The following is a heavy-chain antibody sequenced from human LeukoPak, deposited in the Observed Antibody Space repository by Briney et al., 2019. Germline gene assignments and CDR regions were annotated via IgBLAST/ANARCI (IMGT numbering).Heavy chain of an antibody. CDR1: GGSISSGSYY. V-gene: IGHV4-61*02. Sequence: SQTLSLTCTGSGGSISSGSYYWSWIRQPAGKGLEWIGRIYTSGSTNYNPSLKSRVSVSVDTSKNQFSLKLSSVTAADTAVYYCARASRGLAYPYYYYMDVWGKGTTVTVSS. J-gene: IGHJ6*03. D-gene: IGHD6-13*01. CDR3: ARASRGLAYPYYYYMDV. CDR2: IYTSGST.